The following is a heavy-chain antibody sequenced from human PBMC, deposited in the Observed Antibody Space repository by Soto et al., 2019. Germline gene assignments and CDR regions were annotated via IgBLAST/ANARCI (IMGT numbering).Heavy chain of an antibody. CDR1: GYSIGSGYY. Sequence: PSETLSLTCAVSGYSIGSGYYWGWIRQPPGKGLEWIGSMFHSGSTYYNPSLKSRVTISVDTSKNQFSLKLSSVTAADTAVYYCARGHIVVVPTVGWFDPWGHGTLVTVSS. J-gene: IGHJ5*02. V-gene: IGHV4-38-2*01. CDR2: MFHSGST. CDR3: ARGHIVVVPTVGWFDP. D-gene: IGHD2-2*01.